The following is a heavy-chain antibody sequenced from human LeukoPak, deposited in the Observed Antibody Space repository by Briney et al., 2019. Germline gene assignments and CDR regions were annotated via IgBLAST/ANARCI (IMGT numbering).Heavy chain of an antibody. V-gene: IGHV3-23*01. Sequence: GGSLRLSCAASGFTFSSYAMSWVRQAPGKGLEWVSSITGSGDSTHYADSVKGRFTISRDNSENTLYLQMNSLRAEDTAVYYCAKVGYCSSGSCYTAFDIWGQGTMVTGS. CDR2: ITGSGDST. D-gene: IGHD2-15*01. J-gene: IGHJ3*02. CDR1: GFTFSSYA. CDR3: AKVGYCSSGSCYTAFDI.